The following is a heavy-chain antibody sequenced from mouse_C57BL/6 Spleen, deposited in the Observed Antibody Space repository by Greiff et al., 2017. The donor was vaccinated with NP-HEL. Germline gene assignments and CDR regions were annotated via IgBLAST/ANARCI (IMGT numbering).Heavy chain of an antibody. CDR2: IWSGGST. D-gene: IGHD1-1*01. V-gene: IGHV2-2*01. CDR3: ASPLDYYGIAMDY. CDR1: GFSLTSYG. J-gene: IGHJ4*01. Sequence: VQVVESGPGLVQPSQSLSITCTVSGFSLTSYGVHWVRQSPGKGLEWLGVIWSGGSTDYNAAFISRLSISKDNSKSQVFFKMNSLQADDTAIYYCASPLDYYGIAMDYWGQGTSVTVSS.